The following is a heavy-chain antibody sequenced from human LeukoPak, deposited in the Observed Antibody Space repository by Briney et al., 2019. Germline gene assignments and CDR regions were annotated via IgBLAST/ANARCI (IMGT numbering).Heavy chain of an antibody. CDR3: AKESAKIIGSVRYFDL. V-gene: IGHV3-30*18. CDR2: ISYDGSNK. D-gene: IGHD2-15*01. Sequence: GRSLRLSCAASGFTFSSYGMHWVRQAPGKGLEWVAVISYDGSNKYYADSVKGRFTISRDNSKNTLYLQMNSLRAEDTAVYYCAKESAKIIGSVRYFDLWGRGTLVTVSS. J-gene: IGHJ2*01. CDR1: GFTFSSYG.